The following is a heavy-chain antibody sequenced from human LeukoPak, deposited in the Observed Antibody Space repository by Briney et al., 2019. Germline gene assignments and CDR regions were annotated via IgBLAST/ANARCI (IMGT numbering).Heavy chain of an antibody. CDR2: ISSSSSYI. J-gene: IGHJ4*02. Sequence: GGSLRLSCAASGFTFSSYSMNWVRQAPGKGLEWVPSISSSSSYINYADSVKGRFTISRDNAKNSLYLQMNSLRAEDTAVYYCARATDGDYVPYWGQGTLVTVSS. D-gene: IGHD4-17*01. V-gene: IGHV3-21*01. CDR1: GFTFSSYS. CDR3: ARATDGDYVPY.